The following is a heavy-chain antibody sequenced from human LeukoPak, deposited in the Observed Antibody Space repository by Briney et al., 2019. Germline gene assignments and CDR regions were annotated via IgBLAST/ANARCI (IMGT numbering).Heavy chain of an antibody. V-gene: IGHV4-4*07. Sequence: PSETLSLTCSVSGDSSSSYYWSWIRQAAGKGLEWIGRIHGSGYTTYNPSLESRVSMSVDTSRNQLSLNLSSVTAADTAVYFCAKDRVGVPAALPYYGMDVWGQGTTVTVSS. CDR1: GDSSSSYY. CDR2: IHGSGYT. J-gene: IGHJ6*02. D-gene: IGHD2-2*01. CDR3: AKDRVGVPAALPYYGMDV.